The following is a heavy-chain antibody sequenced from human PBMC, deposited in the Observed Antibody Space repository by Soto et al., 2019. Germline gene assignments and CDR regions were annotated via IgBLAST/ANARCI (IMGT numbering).Heavy chain of an antibody. CDR1: GYTFTSYG. D-gene: IGHD1-20*01. CDR2: ISAYNGNT. CDR3: ATAPVYAGPFDY. Sequence: GASVKVSCKASGYTFTSYGISWVRQAPGQGLEWMGWISAYNGNTNYAQKLQGRVTMTTDTSTSTAYMELRSLRSEDTAVYYCATAPVYAGPFDYWGQGTLVTVSS. J-gene: IGHJ4*02. V-gene: IGHV1-18*01.